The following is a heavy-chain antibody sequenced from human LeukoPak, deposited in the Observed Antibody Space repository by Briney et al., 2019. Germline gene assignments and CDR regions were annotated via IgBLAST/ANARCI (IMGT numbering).Heavy chain of an antibody. J-gene: IGHJ4*02. CDR2: IFSNGTT. V-gene: IGHV4-4*09. Sequence: ESGPTLANPSETLSLTCTVSGGSLYTYNWRWIRQPPGKGLEWIGYIFSNGTTSYNPSLESRVTISLDMSKNRFSLRLTSVSAADTAMYYCATVAYWGPGIRVTVSS. CDR3: ATVAY. CDR1: GGSLYTYN.